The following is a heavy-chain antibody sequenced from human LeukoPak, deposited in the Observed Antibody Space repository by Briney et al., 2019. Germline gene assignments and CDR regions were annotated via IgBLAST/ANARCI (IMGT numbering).Heavy chain of an antibody. CDR3: ARDLRL. Sequence: GGSLRLSCAASGFTFSNYNMNWVRQAPGKGLERVSSISSGSNYIYYADSVKGRFTIPRDNAKNSLYLQMNSLRADDAAVYYCARDLRLWGQGTLVTVSS. J-gene: IGHJ4*02. V-gene: IGHV3-21*01. CDR2: ISSGSNYI. CDR1: GFTFSNYN.